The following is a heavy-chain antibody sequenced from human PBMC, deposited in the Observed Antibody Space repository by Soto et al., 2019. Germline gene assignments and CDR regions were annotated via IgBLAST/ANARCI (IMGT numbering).Heavy chain of an antibody. D-gene: IGHD4-17*01. CDR1: GFSLSTSGVG. V-gene: IGHV2-5*02. CDR3: AHYGDYRTAFDI. Sequence: QITLKESGPTLVKPTQTLTLTCTFSGFSLSTSGVGVGWIRQPPGKALEWLALIYWDDDKRYSPSLKSRLTIXKVXSKNQVVLTMTYMDPVDTATYYCAHYGDYRTAFDIWGQGTMVTVSS. J-gene: IGHJ3*02. CDR2: IYWDDDK.